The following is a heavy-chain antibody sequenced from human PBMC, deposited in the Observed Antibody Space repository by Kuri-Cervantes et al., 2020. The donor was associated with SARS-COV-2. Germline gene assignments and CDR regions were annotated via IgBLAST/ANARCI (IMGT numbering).Heavy chain of an antibody. Sequence: SVKVSCKASGATFSSYAISWVRQAPGQGLEWMGGIIPIFGTANYAQKFQGRVTITTDESTSTAYMELSSLRSEDTAVYYCARGHSPGRWLQSGAFDIWGQGTMVTVSS. J-gene: IGHJ3*02. V-gene: IGHV1-69*05. CDR1: GATFSSYA. D-gene: IGHD5-24*01. CDR2: IIPIFGTA. CDR3: ARGHSPGRWLQSGAFDI.